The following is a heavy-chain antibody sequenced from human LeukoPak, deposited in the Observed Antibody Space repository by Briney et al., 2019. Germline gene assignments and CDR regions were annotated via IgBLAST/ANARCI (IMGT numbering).Heavy chain of an antibody. J-gene: IGHJ4*02. V-gene: IGHV4-38-2*02. CDR2: IYHSGST. Sequence: SETLSLTCTVSAYSISSGYYWGWIRQPPGKGLEWIGSIYHSGSTYYNPSLKSRVTISVDTSKNQFSLKLSSVTAADTAVYYCAAGTDYWGQGTLVTVSS. CDR3: AAGTDY. CDR1: AYSISSGYY. D-gene: IGHD6-13*01.